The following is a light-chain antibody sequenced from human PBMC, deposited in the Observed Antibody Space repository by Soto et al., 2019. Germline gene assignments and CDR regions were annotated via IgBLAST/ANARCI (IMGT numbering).Light chain of an antibody. Sequence: DIQMTQSPSSLSASVGDRVTITCRASQSISGWLAWYQQKPGKAPKLLIYEASTLESGDPSRVSGSGSGTEVTLDVNSLQPDNFAYYYCQQYSIYPYAFGQGNKLEIK. CDR2: EAS. CDR3: QQYSIYPYA. CDR1: QSISGW. J-gene: IGKJ2*01. V-gene: IGKV1-5*03.